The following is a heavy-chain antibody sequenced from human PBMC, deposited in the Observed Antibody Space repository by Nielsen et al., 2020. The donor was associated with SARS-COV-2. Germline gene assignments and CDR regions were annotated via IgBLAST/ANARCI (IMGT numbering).Heavy chain of an antibody. CDR1: GFTFSSYG. CDR3: ARDLQGLQPAGYGMDV. CDR2: IWYDGSNK. V-gene: IGHV3-33*01. J-gene: IGHJ6*02. Sequence: GESLKISCAASGFTFSSYGMHWVRQAPGKGLEWVAVIWYDGSNKYYADSVKGRFTISRDNSKNTLYLQMNSLRAEDTAVYYCARDLQGLQPAGYGMDVWGQGTTVTVSS. D-gene: IGHD3-16*01.